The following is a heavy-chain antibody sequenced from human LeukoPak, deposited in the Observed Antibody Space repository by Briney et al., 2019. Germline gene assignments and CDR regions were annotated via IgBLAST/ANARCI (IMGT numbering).Heavy chain of an antibody. Sequence: PSENLSLTCTVSGDSITSYYWSWIRQPPGKGLEWIAYIYYSGRIKYNPSLNSRATISLDTSKNQFSRRLSAVTAADTATYYCARSSANWYPNYMDVWGKGATVTVSS. CDR3: ARSSANWYPNYMDV. CDR2: IYYSGRI. J-gene: IGHJ6*03. D-gene: IGHD2-2*01. V-gene: IGHV4-59*01. CDR1: GDSITSYY.